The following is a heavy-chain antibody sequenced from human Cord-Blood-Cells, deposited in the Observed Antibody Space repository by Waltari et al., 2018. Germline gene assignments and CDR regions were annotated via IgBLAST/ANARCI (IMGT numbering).Heavy chain of an antibody. J-gene: IGHJ4*02. CDR1: GYTLTELS. CDR2: FDPEDGET. D-gene: IGHD2-2*01. Sequence: QVQLVQSGAEVKKPGASVKVSCKVSGYTLTELSMHWVRQAPGKGREWVGGFDPEDGETIYAQKFQGRVTMTEDTSTDTAYMELSSLRSEDTAVYYCATDPRYCSSTSCYDYWGQGTLVTVSS. V-gene: IGHV1-24*01. CDR3: ATDPRYCSSTSCYDY.